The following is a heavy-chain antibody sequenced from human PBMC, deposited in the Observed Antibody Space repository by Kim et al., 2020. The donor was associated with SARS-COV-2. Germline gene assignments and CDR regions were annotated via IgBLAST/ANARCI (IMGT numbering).Heavy chain of an antibody. CDR3: ARPFDPPYSSSGAEFGY. CDR1: GYSFTSYW. J-gene: IGHJ4*02. CDR2: IYPGDSDT. D-gene: IGHD6-13*01. V-gene: IGHV5-51*01. Sequence: GESLKISCKGSGYSFTSYWIGWVRQMPGKGLEWMGIIYPGDSDTRYSPSFQGQVTISADKSISTAYLQWSSLKASDTAMYYCARPFDPPYSSSGAEFGYWGQGTLVTVSS.